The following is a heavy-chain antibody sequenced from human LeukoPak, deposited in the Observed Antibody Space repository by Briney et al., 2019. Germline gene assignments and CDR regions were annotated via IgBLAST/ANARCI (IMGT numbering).Heavy chain of an antibody. CDR1: GYTFTAYF. V-gene: IGHV1-2*06. CDR2: VNPNSGVT. CDR3: ARQWLPNGYFDY. D-gene: IGHD6-19*01. J-gene: IGHJ4*02. Sequence: ASVKVSCKASGYTFTAYFMHWVRQAPGQGLEWVGRVNPNSGVTNSIQKFQVRVTMTRDTSISTAYMELSGLRSDDTAVYYCARQWLPNGYFDYWGQGTLVTVSS.